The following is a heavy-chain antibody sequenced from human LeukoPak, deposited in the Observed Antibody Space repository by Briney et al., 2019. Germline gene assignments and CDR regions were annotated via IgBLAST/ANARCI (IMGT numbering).Heavy chain of an antibody. CDR1: GYTFTSFD. CDR3: ARGRSGYYSGSSDDAFDI. V-gene: IGHV1-8*01. CDR2: MNPNSGNT. D-gene: IGHD3-22*01. Sequence: GASVKVSCETSGYTFTSFDITWVRQATGQGLEWMGWMNPNSGNTGYAQKFQGRVTITRDTSISTAYMELSRLRSDDTAVYYCARGRSGYYSGSSDDAFDIWGQGTMVTVSS. J-gene: IGHJ3*02.